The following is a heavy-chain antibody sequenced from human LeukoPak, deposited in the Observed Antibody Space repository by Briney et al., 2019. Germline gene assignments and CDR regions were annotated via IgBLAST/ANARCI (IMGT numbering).Heavy chain of an antibody. V-gene: IGHV3-23*01. D-gene: IGHD3-22*01. CDR1: GFTFSSYA. Sequence: GGSLRLSCAASGFTFSSYAMSWVRQAPGKGLEWVSAISGSGGSTYYADSVKGRFTISRDNAKNSLYLQMNSLRAEDTAVYYRARDQRIAMIVVGYNDAFDIWGQGTMVTVSS. CDR2: ISGSGGST. J-gene: IGHJ3*02. CDR3: ARDQRIAMIVVGYNDAFDI.